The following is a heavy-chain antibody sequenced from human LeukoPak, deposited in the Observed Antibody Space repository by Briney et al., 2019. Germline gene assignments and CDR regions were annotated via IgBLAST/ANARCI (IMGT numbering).Heavy chain of an antibody. D-gene: IGHD2-15*01. Sequence: PGGTLRLSCAASGFIVSDYVMIWVRQAPGKGLEWVSGITASGDRTYYGDSVKGRFTVSRDNSKNTVYLQMNSLRVDDTAVYYCARRDIVVIVSASDYWGQGTLVTVSS. CDR3: ARRDIVVIVSASDY. J-gene: IGHJ4*02. CDR2: ITASGDRT. V-gene: IGHV3-23*01. CDR1: GFIVSDYV.